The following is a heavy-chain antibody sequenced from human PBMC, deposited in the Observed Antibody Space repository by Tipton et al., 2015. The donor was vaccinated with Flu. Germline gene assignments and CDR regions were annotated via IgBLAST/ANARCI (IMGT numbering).Heavy chain of an antibody. CDR2: ISHGGTT. CDR3: ARGHGSTDTYLDS. D-gene: IGHD5-24*01. J-gene: IGHJ4*01. CDR1: GGSFSGYY. Sequence: LVKPSETLSLTCAVYGGSFSGYYWSWIRQPPGQGLEWIGEISHGGTTNYNPSLKSRVTLSVDTSKNQFSLKLTSVTAADTALYYCARGHGSTDTYLDSWGQQTVVTASS. V-gene: IGHV4-34*01.